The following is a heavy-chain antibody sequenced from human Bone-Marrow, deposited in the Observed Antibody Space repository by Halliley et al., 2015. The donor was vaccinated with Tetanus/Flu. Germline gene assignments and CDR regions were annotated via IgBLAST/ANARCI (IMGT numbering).Heavy chain of an antibody. Sequence: ISGGGGSTYYADSVKGRFTISRDNSKNTLYLQLNSLTAEDTAVYYCAKDRYCGGGTCYFSYFDSWGQGALVTVSS. J-gene: IGHJ4*02. V-gene: IGHV3-23*01. D-gene: IGHD2-15*01. CDR3: AKDRYCGGGTCYFSYFDS. CDR2: ISGGGGST.